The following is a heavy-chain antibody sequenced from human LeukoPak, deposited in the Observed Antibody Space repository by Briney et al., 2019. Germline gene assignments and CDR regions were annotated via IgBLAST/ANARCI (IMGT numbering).Heavy chain of an antibody. CDR3: AREKGIVGTTAFAY. D-gene: IGHD1-26*01. CDR2: ISYDGSIK. V-gene: IGHV3-30*03. Sequence: PGGSLRLSCATSGFTFSNYGIHWVRQAPGKGLEWVAGISYDGSIKDFADSVKGRFTISRDSSTNTVFLQMNSLRAEDTAVYYCAREKGIVGTTAFAYWGQGTRVTVSS. J-gene: IGHJ4*02. CDR1: GFTFSNYG.